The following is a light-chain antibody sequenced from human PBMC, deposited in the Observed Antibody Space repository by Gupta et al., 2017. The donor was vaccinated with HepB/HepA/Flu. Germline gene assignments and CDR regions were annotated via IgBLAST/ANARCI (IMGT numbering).Light chain of an antibody. CDR2: EVN. V-gene: IGLV2-23*02. CDR1: SSDVGNFNL. J-gene: IGLJ3*02. CDR3: CSYAGGGTRV. Sequence: QSALTQPASVSGSLGQSITISCTGSSSDVGNFNLDSWYQQSPGKAPKVLIYEVNKRPSGGSNRLSGSTSGHTASLTISGLQADDEADYYCCSYAGGGTRVFGGGTTLTVL.